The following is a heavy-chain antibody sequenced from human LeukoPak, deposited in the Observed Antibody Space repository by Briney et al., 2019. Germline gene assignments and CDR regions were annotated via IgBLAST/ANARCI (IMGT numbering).Heavy chain of an antibody. D-gene: IGHD3-9*01. V-gene: IGHV3-7*01. CDR1: GFTFSSYW. J-gene: IGHJ3*02. Sequence: GGSLRLSCAASGFTFSSYWMSWVRQAPGKGLEWVANIKQDGSEKYYVDSVKGRFTISRDNAKNSLYLQMNSLRAEDTAVYYCARENCDILTGNDAFDIWGQGTMVTVSS. CDR2: IKQDGSEK. CDR3: ARENCDILTGNDAFDI.